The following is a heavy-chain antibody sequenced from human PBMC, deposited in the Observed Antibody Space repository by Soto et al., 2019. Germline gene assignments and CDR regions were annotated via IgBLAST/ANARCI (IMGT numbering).Heavy chain of an antibody. J-gene: IGHJ6*02. CDR3: ARSQGGSSSLDIYYYYYYVWTS. V-gene: IGHV1-69*01. D-gene: IGHD2-15*01. CDR2: IIPIFGTA. Sequence: QVQLVQSGAEVKKPGSSVKVSCKAPGGTFSSYAISWVRQAPGQGLEWMGGIIPIFGTANYAQKFQGRVTITADESTSTGYMELSSLRSEDTAVYYCARSQGGSSSLDIYYYYYYVWTSGAKGPRSPSP. CDR1: GGTFSSYA.